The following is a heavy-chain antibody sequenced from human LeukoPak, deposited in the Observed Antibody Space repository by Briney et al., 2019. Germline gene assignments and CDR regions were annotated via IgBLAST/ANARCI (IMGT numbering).Heavy chain of an antibody. V-gene: IGHV3-66*01. CDR3: ARAWVGSYYFDY. Sequence: GGSLRLSCAASGFTVSSNYMSWVRQAPGKGLEWVSVIYSSGSTYYADSVKGRFTISRDNSKNTLYLRMNSLRAEDTAVYYCARAWVGSYYFDYWGQGTLVTVSS. D-gene: IGHD1-26*01. J-gene: IGHJ4*02. CDR2: IYSSGST. CDR1: GFTVSSNY.